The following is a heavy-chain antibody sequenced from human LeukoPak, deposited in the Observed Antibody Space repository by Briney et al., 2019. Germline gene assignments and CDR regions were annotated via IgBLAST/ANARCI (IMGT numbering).Heavy chain of an antibody. J-gene: IGHJ5*02. CDR3: VRDRGLGRGFDP. CDR2: LYNNGST. Sequence: KSSETLSLTCTVSGGSLWSFYWSWVRQPAGKGLEWIGRLYNNGSTNYSPSLKSRVIMSFDPSKNQFSLKLNSVTAADTAFYCVRDRGLGRGFDPWGQGTMVTVSS. D-gene: IGHD3-16*01. CDR1: GGSLWSFY. V-gene: IGHV4-4*07.